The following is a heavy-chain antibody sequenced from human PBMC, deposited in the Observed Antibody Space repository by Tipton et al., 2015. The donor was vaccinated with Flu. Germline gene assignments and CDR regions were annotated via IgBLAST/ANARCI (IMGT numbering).Heavy chain of an antibody. Sequence: LRLSCTVSGDSITSYYWSWIRQPPGKGLELIGYIYNTVTSNYNPSLKSRLTISVDSSKNQFSLKLTSVTAADTAVYYCARARAPYYYYAMDVWGQGTTVTVSS. CDR1: GDSITSYY. D-gene: IGHD3-16*01. CDR2: IYNTVTS. CDR3: ARARAPYYYYAMDV. V-gene: IGHV4-59*01. J-gene: IGHJ6*02.